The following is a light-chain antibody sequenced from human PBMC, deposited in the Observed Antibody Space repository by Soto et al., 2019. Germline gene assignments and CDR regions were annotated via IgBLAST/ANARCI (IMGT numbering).Light chain of an antibody. CDR3: HQSSSTPLT. J-gene: IGKJ4*01. Sequence: DVPMTQSPSSLSASVGDSVTITCRASQSVFNHLSWFQQRPGKGPKLLIYDASSLHAGVPSRFSGSGYWTDFTLTISTVQPEDSAIYYCHQSSSTPLTFGGGTRVELK. CDR1: QSVFNH. V-gene: IGKV1-39*01. CDR2: DAS.